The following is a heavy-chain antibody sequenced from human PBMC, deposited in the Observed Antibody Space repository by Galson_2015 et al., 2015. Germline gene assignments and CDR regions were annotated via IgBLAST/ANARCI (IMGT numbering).Heavy chain of an antibody. J-gene: IGHJ4*02. CDR1: GGSISSGDYY. Sequence: TLSLTCSVSGGSISSGDYYWRWIRHHPGKDLEWIGYIYYSGRTNSESTYYNPSLQSRVTLSVETSKNQFSLKLKSVTAADTAVYYCARDRGKYCSSISCYNPYFDYWGQGALVTVSA. CDR3: ARDRGKYCSSISCYNPYFDY. V-gene: IGHV4-31*03. CDR2: IYYSGRTNSEST. D-gene: IGHD2-2*02.